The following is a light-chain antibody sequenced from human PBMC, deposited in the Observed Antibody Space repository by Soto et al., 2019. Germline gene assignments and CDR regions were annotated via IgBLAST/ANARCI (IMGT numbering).Light chain of an antibody. J-gene: IGKJ5*01. Sequence: VLMQHPATLSLSPGDIASPPCTASQIVASSLLAWYQQKPGQAPRLLIYGASSRATGSPDRFSGSGSGTDFTLTISRLDPEDFAVYYCQQYGSSPITFGQGTRLEIK. V-gene: IGKV3-20*01. CDR1: QIVASSL. CDR2: GAS. CDR3: QQYGSSPIT.